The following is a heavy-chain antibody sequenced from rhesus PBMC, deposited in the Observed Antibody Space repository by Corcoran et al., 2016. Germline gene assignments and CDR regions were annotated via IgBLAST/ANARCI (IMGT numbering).Heavy chain of an antibody. CDR2: IDWDDDK. J-gene: IGHJ4*01. Sequence: QVTLKESGPALVQPTQTLTLTCPFSGFSLSTSGLRVSWIRQPPGKALEWLARIDWDDDKYYSTSLKSRLTISKDTSKNQVVLTMTNMDPVDTATYYCARGTGYLGYFDYWGQGVLVTVSS. V-gene: IGHV2S2*01. D-gene: IGHD3-3*01. CDR3: ARGTGYLGYFDY. CDR1: GFSLSTSGLR.